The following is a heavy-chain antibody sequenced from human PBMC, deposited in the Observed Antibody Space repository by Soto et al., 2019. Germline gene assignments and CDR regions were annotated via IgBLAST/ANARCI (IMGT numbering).Heavy chain of an antibody. CDR3: VRSVGYTDY. D-gene: IGHD6-13*01. V-gene: IGHV3-74*01. Sequence: GGSLRLSCTASAFTFSSSSMHWVRQAPGKGLVWVSRLDSDGTTTAYADSVKGRFTVSRDNAKNTLFLQMNSLRVEDTAVYYCVRSVGYTDYWGQGTLVTVFS. CDR1: AFTFSSSS. CDR2: LDSDGTTT. J-gene: IGHJ4*02.